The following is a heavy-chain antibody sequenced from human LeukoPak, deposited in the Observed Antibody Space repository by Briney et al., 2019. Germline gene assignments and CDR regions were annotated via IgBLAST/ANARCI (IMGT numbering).Heavy chain of an antibody. CDR1: GDSVSINSAA. D-gene: IGHD6-6*01. CDR2: TYYRSKWYN. Sequence: SQTLSLTFAISGDSVSINSAAWNWLRQSPSRGLEWLGRTYYRSKWYNDYAVSVKSRITINPDTSKNQFSLQLNSVTPEDTAVYYCARDSSSAARGFDYWGQGTLVTVSS. CDR3: ARDSSSAARGFDY. J-gene: IGHJ4*02. V-gene: IGHV6-1*01.